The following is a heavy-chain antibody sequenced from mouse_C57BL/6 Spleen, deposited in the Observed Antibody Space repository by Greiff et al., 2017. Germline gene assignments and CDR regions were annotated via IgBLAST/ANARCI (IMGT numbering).Heavy chain of an antibody. J-gene: IGHJ2*01. CDR1: GYTFTDYY. CDR2: INPNNGGT. V-gene: IGHV1-26*01. CDR3: ARSEVLEGNYLDY. D-gene: IGHD2-14*01. Sequence: EVQLQQSGPELVKPGASVKISCKASGYTFTDYYMNWVKQSHGKSLEWIGDINPNNGGTSYNQKFKGKATLTVDKSSSTAYMELRSLTSEDSAVYYCARSEVLEGNYLDYGGQGTTLTVSS.